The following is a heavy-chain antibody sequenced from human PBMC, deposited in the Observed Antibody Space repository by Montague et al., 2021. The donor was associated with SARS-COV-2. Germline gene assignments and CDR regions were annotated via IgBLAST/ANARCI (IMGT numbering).Heavy chain of an antibody. Sequence: SETLSLTCAVYGGSFSGYYWSWIRQPPGKGLEWIGEIIHSGGTNYNPSLKSRVTISVDTSKNQFSLKLSSVTAADTAVYYCARCYDYAWGCYRYLHWFDPWGQGTLVTVSS. D-gene: IGHD3-16*02. V-gene: IGHV4-34*12. CDR1: GGSFSGYY. CDR3: ARCYDYAWGCYRYLHWFDP. CDR2: IIHSGGT. J-gene: IGHJ5*02.